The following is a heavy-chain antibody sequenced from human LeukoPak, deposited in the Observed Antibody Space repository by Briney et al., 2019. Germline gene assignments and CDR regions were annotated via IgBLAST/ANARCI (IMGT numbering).Heavy chain of an antibody. CDR3: TRGWNSFDY. V-gene: IGHV6-1*01. CDR2: TYYRSKWYN. CDR1: GDSVSSNSAA. D-gene: IGHD1-1*01. Sequence: SQTLSLTCAISGDSVSSNSAAWNRIRQSPSRGLEWVGRTYYRSKWYNDYALSVRGRITINPDTSKNQFSLQLNSMTPEDTAVYYCTRGWNSFDYWGQGTLVTVSS. J-gene: IGHJ4*02.